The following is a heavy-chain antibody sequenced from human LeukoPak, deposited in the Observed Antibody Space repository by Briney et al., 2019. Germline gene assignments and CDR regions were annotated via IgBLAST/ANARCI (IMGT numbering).Heavy chain of an antibody. Sequence: ASVKVSCKASGYTFTSYYMHWVRQAPGQGLEWMGWISAYNGNTNYAQKLQGRVTMTTDTSMSTAYMELRSLRSDDTAVYYCARDGDSSGWFRIPTIWYFDLWGRGTLVTVSS. CDR2: ISAYNGNT. D-gene: IGHD6-19*01. CDR3: ARDGDSSGWFRIPTIWYFDL. J-gene: IGHJ2*01. V-gene: IGHV1-18*04. CDR1: GYTFTSYY.